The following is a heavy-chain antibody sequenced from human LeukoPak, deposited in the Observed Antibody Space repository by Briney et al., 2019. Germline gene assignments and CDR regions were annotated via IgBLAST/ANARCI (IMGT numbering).Heavy chain of an antibody. CDR2: ISGSGGST. CDR1: GFTFINYW. D-gene: IGHD2-2*01. V-gene: IGHV3-23*01. J-gene: IGHJ4*02. CDR3: AKTNTGYCTSTSCPHIDY. Sequence: GGSLRLSCAASGFTFINYWMHWVRQAPGKGLEWVSSISGSGGSTYYADSVKGRFTISRDNSMNTLYLQMNSLRAEDTAVYYCAKTNTGYCTSTSCPHIDYWGQGTLITVSS.